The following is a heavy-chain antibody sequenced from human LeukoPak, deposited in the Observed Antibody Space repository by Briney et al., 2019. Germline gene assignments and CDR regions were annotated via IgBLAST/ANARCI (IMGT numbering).Heavy chain of an antibody. CDR3: ARGGNSGPYFDY. V-gene: IGHV3-21*01. CDR1: GFTFSSYS. Sequence: GGSLRLSCAASGFTFSSYSMNWVRQAPGKGLEWVSSISSSSSYIYYADSVKGRFTISKDNAKNSLYLQMNSLRAEDTAVYYCARGGNSGPYFDYWGQGTLVTVSS. CDR2: ISSSSSYI. D-gene: IGHD4-23*01. J-gene: IGHJ4*02.